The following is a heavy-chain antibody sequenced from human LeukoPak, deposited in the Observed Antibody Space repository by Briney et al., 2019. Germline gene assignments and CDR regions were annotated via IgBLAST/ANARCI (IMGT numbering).Heavy chain of an antibody. V-gene: IGHV3-7*01. CDR1: KLSFSIYW. Sequence: GGSLRLSCAASKLSFSIYWMSWVRQAPGKGLEWVANIQQDGSEKNYVDSVKGRFTISRDNAKNSLYLQMNSLRAEDTAVYYCARDWKGYTYNADAFDIWGQGTMVTVSS. CDR3: ARDWKGYTYNADAFDI. D-gene: IGHD1-1*01. J-gene: IGHJ3*02. CDR2: IQQDGSEK.